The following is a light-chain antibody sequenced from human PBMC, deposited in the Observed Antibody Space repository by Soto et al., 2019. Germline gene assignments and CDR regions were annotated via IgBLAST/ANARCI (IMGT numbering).Light chain of an antibody. CDR1: HSDIGTYDY. CDR2: GVT. V-gene: IGLV2-14*03. J-gene: IGLJ1*01. Sequence: QSVLTQPTSVSGSPVQSITISCTGNHSDIGTYDYVSWYQQHPGRAPRLLIHGVTTRPSGISGRFSASKSGLTASLTISGLQPEDEADYYCSSFTSNRIYVFGPGTKVTVL. CDR3: SSFTSNRIYV.